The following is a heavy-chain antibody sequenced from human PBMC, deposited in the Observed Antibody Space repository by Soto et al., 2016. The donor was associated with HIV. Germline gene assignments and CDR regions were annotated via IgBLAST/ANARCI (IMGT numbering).Heavy chain of an antibody. D-gene: IGHD3-22*01. Sequence: EVQLVESGGGLVQPGRSLRLSCAASGFTFSNYWMSWVRQAPGKGLEWVANIKQDGSEKYYVDSVKGRFTISRDNAKNSLYVQMNSLRAEDTAVYYCAREGITYYYDSSGYSAPYFDKLGQGSLVTVS. V-gene: IGHV3-7*01. J-gene: IGHJ4*02. CDR1: GFTFSNYW. CDR3: AREGITYYYDSSGYSAPYFDK. CDR2: IKQDGSEK.